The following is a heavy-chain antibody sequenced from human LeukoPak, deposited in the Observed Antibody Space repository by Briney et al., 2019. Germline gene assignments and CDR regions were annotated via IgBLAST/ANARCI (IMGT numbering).Heavy chain of an antibody. CDR3: ARDYGPTRGPGYSEGDY. D-gene: IGHD5-18*01. J-gene: IGHJ4*02. CDR2: IYSGGST. V-gene: IGHV3-53*01. CDR1: GFTVSSNY. Sequence: PGGSLRLSCAASGFTVSSNYMSWVRQAPGKGLEWVSVIYSGGSTYYADSVKGRFTISRDNAKNSLYLQMNSLRAEDTAVYYCARDYGPTRGPGYSEGDYWGQGTLVTVSS.